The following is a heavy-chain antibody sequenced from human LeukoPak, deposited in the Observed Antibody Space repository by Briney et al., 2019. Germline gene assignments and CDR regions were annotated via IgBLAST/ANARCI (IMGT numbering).Heavy chain of an antibody. D-gene: IGHD6-19*01. J-gene: IGHJ5*02. Sequence: PGGSLRLSCAASGFTFSSYWMHWVRQAPGKGLVWVSRINSDGSSTSYADSVKGRFIISRDNARNSLYLQMNSLRAEDMALYYCAKGGIAVAGTWFDPWGQGTLVTVSS. CDR1: GFTFSSYW. CDR2: INSDGSST. CDR3: AKGGIAVAGTWFDP. V-gene: IGHV3-74*01.